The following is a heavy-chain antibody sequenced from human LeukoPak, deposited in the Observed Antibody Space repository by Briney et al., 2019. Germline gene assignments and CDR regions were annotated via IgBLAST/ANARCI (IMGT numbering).Heavy chain of an antibody. CDR1: GFTFSSYW. D-gene: IGHD2-2*02. CDR2: INSDGSST. V-gene: IGHV3-74*01. CDR3: ARDSGYCSSTSCYTGRDFDY. Sequence: PGGSLRLSCAASGFTFSSYWMHWVRQAPGKGLVWVSRINSDGSSTSYADSVKGRFTISRDNAKNSLYLQMNSLRAEDAAVYYCARDSGYCSSTSCYTGRDFDYWGQGTLVTVSS. J-gene: IGHJ4*02.